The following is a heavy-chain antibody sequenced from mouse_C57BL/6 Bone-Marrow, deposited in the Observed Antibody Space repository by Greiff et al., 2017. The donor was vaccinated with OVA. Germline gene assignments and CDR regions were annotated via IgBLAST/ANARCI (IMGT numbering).Heavy chain of an antibody. CDR3: ARRRDFDY. J-gene: IGHJ2*01. CDR2: ISRGSSTI. Sequence: EVKLVESGGGLVKPGGSLKLSCAASGFTFSDSGMHWVRPAPEKGLEWVAYISRGSSTIYYADTVKGRFTISRDNAKNTLFLQMTSLRSEDTAMYYCARRRDFDYWGQGTTLTVSS. CDR1: GFTFSDSG. V-gene: IGHV5-17*01.